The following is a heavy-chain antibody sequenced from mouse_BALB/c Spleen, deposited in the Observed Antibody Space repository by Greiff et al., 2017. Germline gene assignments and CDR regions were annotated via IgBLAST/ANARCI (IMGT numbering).Heavy chain of an antibody. CDR3: AAYYRYIDYAMDY. Sequence: EVMLVESGAELVRPGALVKLSCKASGFNIKDYYMHWVKQRPEQGLEWIGWIDPENGNTIYDPKFQGKASITADTSSNTAYLQLSSLTSEDTAVYYCAAYYRYIDYAMDYWGQGTSVTVSS. J-gene: IGHJ4*01. CDR1: GFNIKDYY. V-gene: IGHV14-1*02. D-gene: IGHD2-14*01. CDR2: IDPENGNT.